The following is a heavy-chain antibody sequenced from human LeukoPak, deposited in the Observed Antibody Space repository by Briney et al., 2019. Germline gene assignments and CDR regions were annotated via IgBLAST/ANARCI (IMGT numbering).Heavy chain of an antibody. V-gene: IGHV3-53*01. Sequence: PGGSLRLSCAASGFTVSDNYISWVRQAPGKGLEWVSVIYSGGSTKYADSVKARFTISRDNSKNTVYLQMNSLRAEDTAVYYCAKDAQRGFDYSNSLDKWGQGTLVTVSS. CDR2: IYSGGST. CDR3: AKDAQRGFDYSNSLDK. J-gene: IGHJ4*02. D-gene: IGHD4-11*01. CDR1: GFTVSDNY.